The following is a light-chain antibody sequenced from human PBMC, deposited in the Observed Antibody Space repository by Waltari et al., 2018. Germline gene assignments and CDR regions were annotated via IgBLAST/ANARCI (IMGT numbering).Light chain of an antibody. Sequence: QLVVTQSPSASAPLGASVKLTCTLSSDHSAYAIAWHQQQSEKSPRFLMRVNGDGGHTKGDGIPDRFSGSSSGAERYLTISSLQSEDEADYYCQTWDTDIVVFGGGTKVTVL. CDR2: VNGDGGH. V-gene: IGLV4-69*01. CDR1: SDHSAYA. CDR3: QTWDTDIVV. J-gene: IGLJ2*01.